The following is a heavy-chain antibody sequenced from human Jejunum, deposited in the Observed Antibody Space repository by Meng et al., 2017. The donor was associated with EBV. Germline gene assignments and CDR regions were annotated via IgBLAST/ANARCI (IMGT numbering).Heavy chain of an antibody. CDR3: ARYGSGYFPALWY. CDR2: IYHSGST. CDR1: GSSTSISNG. D-gene: IGHD3-3*01. J-gene: IGHJ4*02. V-gene: IGHV4-4*02. Sequence: HLQRSAQGVVKPSGPLSLSCAVSGSSTSISNGWRWVRQPPGKGLEWIGEIYHSGSTNYNPSLKSRVTISVDKSKNQFSLKLSSVTAADTAVYYCARYGSGYFPALWYWGQGTLVTVSS.